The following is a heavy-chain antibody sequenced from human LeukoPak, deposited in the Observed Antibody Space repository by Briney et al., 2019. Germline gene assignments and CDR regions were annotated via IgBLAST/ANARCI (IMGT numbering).Heavy chain of an antibody. V-gene: IGHV3-53*01. CDR3: ARDNAPAGGGLDY. D-gene: IGHD2-2*01. Sequence: PGGSLRLSCAASGFTVSSIHMTWVRQAPGKGLEWVSEIYTGGLTFYADSVTGRFTISRDNSKNTVYLQMNSLGVEDTARYYCARDNAPAGGGLDYWGQGTLVTVSS. CDR2: IYTGGLT. CDR1: GFTVSSIH. J-gene: IGHJ4*02.